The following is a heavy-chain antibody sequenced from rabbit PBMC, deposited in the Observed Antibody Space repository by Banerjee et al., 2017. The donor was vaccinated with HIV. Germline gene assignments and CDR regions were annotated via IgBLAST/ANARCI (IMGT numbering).Heavy chain of an antibody. J-gene: IGHJ3*01. V-gene: IGHV1S45*01. CDR3: ARDLAGAIGWNFGL. CDR1: GFSFSDKYV. CDR2: INTSSGNT. D-gene: IGHD4-1*01. Sequence: QEQLVESGGGLVKPGASLTLSCKASGFSFSDKYVMCWVRQAPGKGLEWIGCINTSSGNTVYASWAKGRFTISKTSSTTVTLQMTSLTAADTATYFCARDLAGAIGWNFGLWGQGTLVTVS.